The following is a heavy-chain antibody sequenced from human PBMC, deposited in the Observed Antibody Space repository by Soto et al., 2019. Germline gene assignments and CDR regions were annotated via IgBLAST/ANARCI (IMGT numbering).Heavy chain of an antibody. CDR1: GGSISSYY. CDR2: IYTSGST. V-gene: IGHV4-4*07. D-gene: IGHD5-18*01. J-gene: IGHJ5*02. Sequence: SETLSLTCTVSGGSISSYYWSWIRQPAGKGLEWIGRIYTSGSTNYNPSLKSRVTMSVDTSKNQFSLKLSSVTAADTVVYYCARSGGGYSYAYNWFDPWGQGTLVTVSS. CDR3: ARSGGGYSYAYNWFDP.